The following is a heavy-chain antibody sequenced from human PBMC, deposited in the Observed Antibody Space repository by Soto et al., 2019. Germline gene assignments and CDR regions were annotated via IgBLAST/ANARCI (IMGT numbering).Heavy chain of an antibody. D-gene: IGHD6-13*01. Sequence: GESLKISCKASGYSFTNYWIGWVRQMPGKGLEWMGIIYPDDSDTRYSPSFRGQVTISADKSISTAYLQWSSLKASDTAMYYFARLQAAAGDNDLTFDYWGQGTLVTVSS. V-gene: IGHV5-51*01. CDR3: ARLQAAAGDNDLTFDY. J-gene: IGHJ4*02. CDR2: IYPDDSDT. CDR1: GYSFTNYW.